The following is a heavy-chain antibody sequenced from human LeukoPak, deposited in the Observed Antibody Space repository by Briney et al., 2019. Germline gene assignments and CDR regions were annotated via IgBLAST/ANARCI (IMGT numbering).Heavy chain of an antibody. J-gene: IGHJ4*02. CDR2: IYLGDSDT. D-gene: IGHD5-12*01. V-gene: IGHV5-51*06. Sequence: GESLKISCKGSGYGFTSYWIGWVRQMPGKGLEWMGIIYLGDSDTRYSPSFQGQVTISADKSISTAYLQWSSLKASDTAMYYCARPSGYDCCYFDYWGQGTLVTVSS. CDR1: GYGFTSYW. CDR3: ARPSGYDCCYFDY.